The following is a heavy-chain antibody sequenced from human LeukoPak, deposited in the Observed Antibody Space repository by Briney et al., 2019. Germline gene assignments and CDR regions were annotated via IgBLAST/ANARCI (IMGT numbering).Heavy chain of an antibody. D-gene: IGHD1-26*01. V-gene: IGHV1-58*01. CDR3: AARETYYYYMDV. J-gene: IGHJ6*03. Sequence: SVKVSCKASGFSFTSSAVQWVRQARGQGLEWIGWIVVGSGNTNYAQKFQERVTITRDMSTSTAYMELSSLRSDDTAVYYCAARETYYYYMDVWGKGTTVTVSS. CDR2: IVVGSGNT. CDR1: GFSFTSSA.